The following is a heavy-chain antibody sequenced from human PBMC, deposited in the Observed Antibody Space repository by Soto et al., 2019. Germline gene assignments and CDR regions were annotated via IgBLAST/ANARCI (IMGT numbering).Heavy chain of an antibody. J-gene: IGHJ4*02. V-gene: IGHV3-30*03. D-gene: IGHD3-22*01. CDR3: XKDRWEFTRYFDS. CDR2: ISKDGNDQ. Sequence: QVQLVESGGGVVQPGTSLRLSCAASGFTFSTYAMHWXXXAAGKGVGREGMISKDGNDQYYADXXKGRFTVSRDNSKXXXXXXXXXXXXXXXAFYYXXKDRWEFTRYFDSWGQGTLVTVSS. CDR1: GFTFSTYA.